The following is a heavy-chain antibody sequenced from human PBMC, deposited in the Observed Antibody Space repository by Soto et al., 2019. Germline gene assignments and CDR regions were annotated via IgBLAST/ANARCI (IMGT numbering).Heavy chain of an antibody. CDR2: ISHDGTNK. CDR1: GFTFSDYG. CDR3: ARKSPAYYYFYGMGA. V-gene: IGHV3-30*03. J-gene: IGHJ6*02. Sequence: PGGSLRLSCAASGFTFSDYGMHWVRQAPGKGLEWVAVISHDGTNKYYADSVKGRFTISRDNSENTLYLQMSSLRAEDAALYYCARKSPAYYYFYGMGAWGQGTTVIASS.